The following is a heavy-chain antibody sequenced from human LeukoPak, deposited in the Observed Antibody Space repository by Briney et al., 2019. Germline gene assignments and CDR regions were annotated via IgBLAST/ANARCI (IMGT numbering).Heavy chain of an antibody. CDR3: ARGDSSSGWRDEY. Sequence: GGSLRLSCAASGFTFSSYSTNWVRQAPGKGLEWVSSISSSSSYIYYADSVKGRFTISRDNAKNSLYLQMNSLRAEDTAVYYCARGDSSSGWRDEYWGQGTLVTVSS. CDR1: GFTFSSYS. CDR2: ISSSSSYI. J-gene: IGHJ4*02. V-gene: IGHV3-21*01. D-gene: IGHD6-25*01.